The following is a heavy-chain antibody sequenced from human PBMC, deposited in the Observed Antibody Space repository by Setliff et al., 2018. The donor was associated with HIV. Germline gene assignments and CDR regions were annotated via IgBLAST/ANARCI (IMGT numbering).Heavy chain of an antibody. Sequence: SETLSLTCTVSGDSITSSYYWGWIRQPPGKGLEWIGSIYSSGSTYYNPSLKSRVTISVDTSKNQISLRLTSVTAADTAVFYCASPRNYDFIDIWGQGTVVTVSS. D-gene: IGHD3-3*01. CDR1: GDSITSSYY. V-gene: IGHV4-39*01. CDR2: IYSSGST. CDR3: ASPRNYDFIDI. J-gene: IGHJ3*02.